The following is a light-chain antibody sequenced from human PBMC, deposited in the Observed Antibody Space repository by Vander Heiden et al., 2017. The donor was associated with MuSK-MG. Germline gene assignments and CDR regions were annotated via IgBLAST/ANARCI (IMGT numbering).Light chain of an antibody. CDR1: SLRSYY. CDR3: NSRDSSVNHRWV. V-gene: IGLV3-19*01. J-gene: IGLJ3*02. CDR2: GKN. Sequence: SSELPQDPAVSVALGQTVRITCEGDSLRSYYARWYQKTPGPARVLVTYGKNNRPSGIPYRFSGSSSGNTASLTITWAQAEDEADYYCNSRDSSVNHRWVFGGGTKLTVL.